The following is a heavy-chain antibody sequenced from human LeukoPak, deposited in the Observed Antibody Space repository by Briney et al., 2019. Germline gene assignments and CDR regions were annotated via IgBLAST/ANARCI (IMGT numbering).Heavy chain of an antibody. D-gene: IGHD6-19*01. J-gene: IGHJ6*02. Sequence: SETLSLTCTVSGGSINSYYWSWLRQPPGKGLEWVGYIYYSGSPTYNPSLKSRVAISIHTSKKHFSLKLSSVTAADTAVYYCARSIVVAGFVSDYYYYGMDVWGQGTTVTVSS. V-gene: IGHV4-59*08. CDR1: GGSINSYY. CDR2: IYYSGSP. CDR3: ARSIVVAGFVSDYYYYGMDV.